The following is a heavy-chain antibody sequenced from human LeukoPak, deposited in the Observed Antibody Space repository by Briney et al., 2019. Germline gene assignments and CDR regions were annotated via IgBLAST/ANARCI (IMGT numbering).Heavy chain of an antibody. CDR3: ARGGWAPGPEKSECSDY. D-gene: IGHD2-15*01. CDR1: GFTFSSYA. V-gene: IGHV3-30*04. Sequence: GGSLRLSCAASGFTFSSYAMHWVRQAPGKGLEWVAVISYDGSNKYYADSVKGRFTISRDNSKSTLYLQMNSLRAEDTAVYYCARGGWAPGPEKSECSDYWGQGTLVTVSS. J-gene: IGHJ4*02. CDR2: ISYDGSNK.